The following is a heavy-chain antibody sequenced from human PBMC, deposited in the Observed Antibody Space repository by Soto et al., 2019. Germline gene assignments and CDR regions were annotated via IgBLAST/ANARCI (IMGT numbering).Heavy chain of an antibody. CDR2: INPNGGYT. D-gene: IGHD2-21*02. CDR1: GYDFFKYN. Sequence: QVQLVQSGAEVKKPGASAKVSCKTSGYDFFKYNMHWVRQAPGQGLEWMGVINPNGGYTRHAQKFQGRVIMTRDTSSKIVYMELSGLTSADTAMYYCTRADSDVVILPDVRPLFDLWGQGALVTVSS. V-gene: IGHV1-46*01. CDR3: TRADSDVVILPDVRPLFDL. J-gene: IGHJ4*02.